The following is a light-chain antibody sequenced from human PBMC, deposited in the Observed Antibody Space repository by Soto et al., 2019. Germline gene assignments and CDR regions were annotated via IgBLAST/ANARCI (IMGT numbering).Light chain of an antibody. J-gene: IGKJ3*01. Sequence: EIVLPQSAGTLPLSPGERATLSCRASQSVSSSYLAWYQQKPGQAPRLLIYGASSRDTGIPDRFSGSGSGTDFTLTISRLEPEEFALYYCQQYGSSPERFTFDPGTKVDI. CDR3: QQYGSSPERFT. V-gene: IGKV3-20*01. CDR1: QSVSSSY. CDR2: GAS.